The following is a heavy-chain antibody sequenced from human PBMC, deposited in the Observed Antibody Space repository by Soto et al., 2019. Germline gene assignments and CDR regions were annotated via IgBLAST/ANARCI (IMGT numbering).Heavy chain of an antibody. Sequence: VKVSCKASGYTFSDYYIHWVRQAPGQGLEWMGLINPNIFGTKYAPKFQGGVTMNRDTSITTAYMELSRMRSGETAVYYCAREPATAKTEGVDXWGQGTMVTVSX. CDR3: AREPATAKTEGVDX. CDR2: INPNIFGT. J-gene: IGHJ4*02. V-gene: IGHV1-2*02. CDR1: GYTFSDYY. D-gene: IGHD1-1*01.